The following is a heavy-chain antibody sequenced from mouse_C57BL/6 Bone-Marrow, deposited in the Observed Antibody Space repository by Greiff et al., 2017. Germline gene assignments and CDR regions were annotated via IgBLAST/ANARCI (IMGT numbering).Heavy chain of an antibody. D-gene: IGHD2-2*01. Sequence: QVQLQQPGAELVKPGASVKLSCKASGYTFTSYWMQWVKQRPGQGLEWIGEIDPSDSYTNYNQKFKGKATLTVDTSTSTAYMQLSSLTSEDSAVYYCARGDYGYDGHCWYFDVWGAGTTVTVSS. CDR3: ARGDYGYDGHCWYFDV. CDR2: IDPSDSYT. CDR1: GYTFTSYW. J-gene: IGHJ1*01. V-gene: IGHV1-50*01.